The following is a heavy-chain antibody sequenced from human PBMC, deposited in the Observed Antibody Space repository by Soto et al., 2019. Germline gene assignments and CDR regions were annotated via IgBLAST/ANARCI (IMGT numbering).Heavy chain of an antibody. V-gene: IGHV3-21*01. CDR1: GFTFRSFT. CDR2: ISSNSAYI. D-gene: IGHD6-13*01. J-gene: IGHJ5*02. Sequence: GGSLRLSCAASGFTFRSFTMNWVRQAPGKGLEWVSTISSNSAYIYYTDALRGRFTISRDNAKDSLHPQMNSLRAEDTAVYYFTRDASRDSSARGWFDPWGPGTLFTVSS. CDR3: TRDASRDSSARGWFDP.